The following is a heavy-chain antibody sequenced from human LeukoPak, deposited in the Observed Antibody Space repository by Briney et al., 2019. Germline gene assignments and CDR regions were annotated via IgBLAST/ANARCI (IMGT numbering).Heavy chain of an antibody. D-gene: IGHD6-13*01. J-gene: IGHJ4*02. V-gene: IGHV4-59*08. CDR2: IYYSGST. CDR3: ARNKQQLEPYYFDY. CDR1: GGSISSYY. Sequence: SETLSLTCTVSGGSISSYYWSWIRQPPGKGLEWIGYIYYSGSTNYNPSLKSRVTISVDTSKNQFSLKLSSVTAADTAVYYCARNKQQLEPYYFDYWGQGTLVTVS.